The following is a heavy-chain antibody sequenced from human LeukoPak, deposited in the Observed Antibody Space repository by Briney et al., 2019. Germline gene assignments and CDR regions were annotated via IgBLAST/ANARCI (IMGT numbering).Heavy chain of an antibody. Sequence: ASVKVSCKASGDTFTGYNVHWVRQAPGQGLEWVGWISSDSGDTDCAQKFQAGVTMTRDTSINTVYMELSRLTSDDTAVYYCARRMVSPHTKERNDAFDIWGQGTVVTVSS. CDR1: GDTFTGYN. J-gene: IGHJ3*02. CDR3: ARRMVSPHTKERNDAFDI. V-gene: IGHV1-2*02. CDR2: ISSDSGDT. D-gene: IGHD2-8*01.